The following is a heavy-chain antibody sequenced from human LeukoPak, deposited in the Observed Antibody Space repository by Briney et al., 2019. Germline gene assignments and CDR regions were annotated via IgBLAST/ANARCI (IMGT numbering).Heavy chain of an antibody. CDR1: EFIFRSYE. V-gene: IGHV3-48*03. CDR3: ARDSPYYYDSSGLDY. J-gene: IGHJ4*02. CDR2: ISGSGSTI. Sequence: PGGSLRLSCAASEFIFRSYEMNWVRQAPGKGLEWVSYISGSGSTIYYADSVKGRFTISRDNAKNSLYLQMNSLRAEDTAVYYCARDSPYYYDSSGLDYWGQGTLVTVSS. D-gene: IGHD3-22*01.